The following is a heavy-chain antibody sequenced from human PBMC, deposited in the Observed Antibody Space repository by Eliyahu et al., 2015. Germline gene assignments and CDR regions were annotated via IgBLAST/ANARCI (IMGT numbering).Heavy chain of an antibody. CDR2: MDPDNGNT. CDR1: GYRFTXTN. V-gene: IGHV1-8*02. J-gene: IGHJ4*02. Sequence: QVQLVQSGAXVRKPGAXXKVSCXASGYRFTXTNIHXVXQATGQGPXWMGWMDPDNGNTGYAQKFRGRITMTRDTSINTAYMELRNLVSDDTAVYYCARGIIGDLQDWGQGTLVTVSS. CDR3: ARGIIGDLQD. D-gene: IGHD5-24*01.